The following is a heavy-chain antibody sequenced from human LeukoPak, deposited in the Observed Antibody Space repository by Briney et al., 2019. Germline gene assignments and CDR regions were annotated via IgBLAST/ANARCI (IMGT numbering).Heavy chain of an antibody. V-gene: IGHV3-30-3*01. CDR3: ARSGYSYGRLDY. J-gene: IGHJ4*02. D-gene: IGHD5-18*01. CDR1: GFTFSSYA. CDR2: ISYDGSNK. Sequence: GGSLRLSCAASGFTFSSYAMPWVRQAPGKGLEWVAVISYDGSNKYYADSVKGRFTISRDNSKNTLYLQMNSLRAEDTAVYYCARSGYSYGRLDYWGQGTLVTVSS.